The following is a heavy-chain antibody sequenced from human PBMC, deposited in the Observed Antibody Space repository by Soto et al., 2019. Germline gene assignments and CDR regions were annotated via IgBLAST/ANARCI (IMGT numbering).Heavy chain of an antibody. CDR1: GGSISSYY. D-gene: IGHD2-15*01. V-gene: IGHV4-59*01. CDR2: IYYSGST. CDR3: ERVRGRYCSGGSRYSVSWFDP. J-gene: IGHJ5*02. Sequence: TETLSLTCTVSGGSISSYYWSWIRQPPGKGLEWIGYIYYSGSTNYNPSLKSRVTISVDTSKNQFSLKLSSVTAADTAVYYCERVRGRYCSGGSRYSVSWFDPWCQASLVTVS.